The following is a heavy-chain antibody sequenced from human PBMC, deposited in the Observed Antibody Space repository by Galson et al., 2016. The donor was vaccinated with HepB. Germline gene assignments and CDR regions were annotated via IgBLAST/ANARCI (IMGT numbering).Heavy chain of an antibody. Sequence: SLRLSCAASGFTFSSHVIQWVRQAPGKGLEWVSMIAYDGSSTHYADSVKGRFTISRDNSKNTLYLQMNSLRVEDTAVYYCARDYYGSARSATGMDGWGQGTTVIVSS. J-gene: IGHJ6*02. V-gene: IGHV3-30-3*01. D-gene: IGHD3-10*01. CDR2: IAYDGSST. CDR1: GFTFSSHV. CDR3: ARDYYGSARSATGMDG.